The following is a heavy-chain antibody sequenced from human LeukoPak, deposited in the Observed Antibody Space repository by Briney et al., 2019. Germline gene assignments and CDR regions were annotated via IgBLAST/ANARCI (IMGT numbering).Heavy chain of an antibody. Sequence: GGSLRLSCAASGFTFSSYAMSWVRQAPGKGLEWVSYISSSGSTIYYADSVKGRFTISRDNAKNSLYLQMNSLRAEDTAVYYCARCESWWPLDYWGQGTLVTVSS. J-gene: IGHJ4*02. CDR2: ISSSGSTI. CDR3: ARCESWWPLDY. CDR1: GFTFSSYA. D-gene: IGHD2-15*01. V-gene: IGHV3-48*04.